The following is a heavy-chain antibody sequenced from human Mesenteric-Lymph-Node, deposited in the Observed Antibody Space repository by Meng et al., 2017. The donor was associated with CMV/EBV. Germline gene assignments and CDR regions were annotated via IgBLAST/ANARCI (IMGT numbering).Heavy chain of an antibody. V-gene: IGHV1-2*02. CDR1: GYTFILNY. CDR2: INSKNGDT. J-gene: IGHJ5*01. Sequence: SCNASGYTFILNYIHWVRQAPGKGLDWMGWINSKNGDTRYAEKFQGRVTLTRDTSISTAYMDLISLTSDDAAVYYCARGFGSSWFDSWGQGTLVTVSS. CDR3: ARGFGSSWFDS. D-gene: IGHD3-10*01.